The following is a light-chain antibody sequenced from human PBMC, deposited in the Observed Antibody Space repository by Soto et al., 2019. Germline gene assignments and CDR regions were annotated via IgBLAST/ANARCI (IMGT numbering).Light chain of an antibody. V-gene: IGKV4-1*01. CDR1: QSVLYSSNNKNY. CDR2: WAS. Sequence: DIVMTQSPDSLAVSLGERATINCKSSQSVLYSSNNKNYLGWYQQKPGQTPKLLIYWASTRDSGVPDRFSGSGSGTDFTLTLGSLQAEDVAVYYCQQYYSPPYTFGQGTRLEIK. J-gene: IGKJ2*01. CDR3: QQYYSPPYT.